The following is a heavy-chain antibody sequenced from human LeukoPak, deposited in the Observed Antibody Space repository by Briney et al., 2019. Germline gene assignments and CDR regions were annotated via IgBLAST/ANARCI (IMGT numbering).Heavy chain of an antibody. Sequence: SETLSLTCTVSGGSISSSSYYWGWIRQPPGKGLEWIGSIYYSGSTYYNPSLKSRVTISVDTSKNQFSLKLSSVTAADTAVYYCARSRTYYYGSGGRTHKYYFDYWGQGTLVTVSS. D-gene: IGHD3-10*01. CDR3: ARSRTYYYGSGGRTHKYYFDY. J-gene: IGHJ4*02. CDR2: IYYSGST. V-gene: IGHV4-39*01. CDR1: GGSISSSSYY.